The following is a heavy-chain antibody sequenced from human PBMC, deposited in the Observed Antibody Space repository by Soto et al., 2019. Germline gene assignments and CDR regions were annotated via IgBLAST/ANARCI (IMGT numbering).Heavy chain of an antibody. Sequence: GGSLRLSCAASGFSFSTSTMHWVRLTAGKGLEWVALVSDYGSNADYADSVQGRSTISRDNSKNTLFLQMDSLRPEDTAIYYCAGVRPGDNGYPFFDYWGQGTLVTAPQ. CDR1: GFSFSTST. CDR3: AGVRPGDNGYPFFDY. V-gene: IGHV3-30-3*01. CDR2: VSDYGSNA. J-gene: IGHJ4*02. D-gene: IGHD3-22*01.